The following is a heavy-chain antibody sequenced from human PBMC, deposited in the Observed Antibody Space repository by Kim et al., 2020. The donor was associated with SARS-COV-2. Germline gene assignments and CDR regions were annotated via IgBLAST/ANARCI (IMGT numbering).Heavy chain of an antibody. J-gene: IGHJ4*02. Sequence: SVKGRVTIYRDNSKNTVYLQMHSVRAEDMAVYYCARDQKAKARYSSSRLYWGQGTLVTVSS. D-gene: IGHD6-6*01. V-gene: IGHV3-30*01. CDR3: ARDQKAKARYSSSRLY.